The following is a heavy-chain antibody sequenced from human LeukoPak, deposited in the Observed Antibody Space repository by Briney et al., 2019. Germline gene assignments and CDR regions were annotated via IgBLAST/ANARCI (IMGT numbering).Heavy chain of an antibody. J-gene: IGHJ4*02. D-gene: IGHD7-27*01. CDR3: ARDFKGAGDTFDY. Sequence: GGSLRLSCAASGFTVSSNYMSWVRQAPGKGLEWVSVIYSGGSTYYADSVKGRFTISRDNSKNTLYLQMNSLRAEDTAVYYCARDFKGAGDTFDYWGQGTLVTVSS. CDR1: GFTVSSNY. CDR2: IYSGGST. V-gene: IGHV3-53*01.